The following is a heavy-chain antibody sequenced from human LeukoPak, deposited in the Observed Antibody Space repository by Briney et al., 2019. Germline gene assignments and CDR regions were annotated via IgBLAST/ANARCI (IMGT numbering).Heavy chain of an antibody. J-gene: IGHJ4*02. CDR1: GYTFTRHY. CDR3: ARVAEDCSSTSCYAGVDY. Sequence: ASVKVSCKASGYTFTRHYIQWARQAPGQGLEWMGIINPSGGSTSYAQKLQGRVTMTTDTSTSTAYMELRSLRSDDTAVYYCARVAEDCSSTSCYAGVDYWGQGTLVTVSS. CDR2: INPSGGST. D-gene: IGHD2-2*01. V-gene: IGHV1-46*01.